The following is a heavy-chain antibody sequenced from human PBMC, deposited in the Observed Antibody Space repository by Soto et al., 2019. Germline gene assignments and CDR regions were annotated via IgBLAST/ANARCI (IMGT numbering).Heavy chain of an antibody. V-gene: IGHV3-49*03. CDR2: IRSKVYGGTT. Sequence: GGSLRLSCTASGFTFGDYAMSWFRQAPGKGLEWVGFIRSKVYGGTTEYAASVKGRFTMSRDNAKNSLYLQMNSLRAEDTAVYYCARGDYYDSSGPSLDVFDIWGQGTMVTVSS. CDR1: GFTFGDYA. CDR3: ARGDYYDSSGPSLDVFDI. D-gene: IGHD3-22*01. J-gene: IGHJ3*02.